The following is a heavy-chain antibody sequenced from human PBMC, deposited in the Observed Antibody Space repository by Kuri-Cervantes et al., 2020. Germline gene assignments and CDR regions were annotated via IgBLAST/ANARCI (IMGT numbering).Heavy chain of an antibody. Sequence: GGSLRLSCAASGFTVSSNYMSRVRQAPGKGLEWVSVIYSGGSTYYADSVKGRFTISRDNSKNTLYLQMNSLRAEDTAVYYCAKALYDSSGFYYYYYGMDVWGQGTTVTGSS. V-gene: IGHV3-66*02. J-gene: IGHJ6*02. CDR3: AKALYDSSGFYYYYYGMDV. CDR2: IYSGGST. CDR1: GFTVSSNY. D-gene: IGHD3-22*01.